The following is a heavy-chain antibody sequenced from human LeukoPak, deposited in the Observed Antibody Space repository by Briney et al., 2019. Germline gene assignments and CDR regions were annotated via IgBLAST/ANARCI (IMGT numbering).Heavy chain of an antibody. D-gene: IGHD3-10*01. CDR3: ARDGEHVLAHDY. Sequence: GGPLRLSCAASGFTFSSYSMNWVRQAPGKGLEWLSYISYNSGTISYADSVKGRFTTSRDNSKNTSFIQMNSLRAEDTGVYYCARDGEHVLAHDYWGQGTLVTVSS. CDR1: GFTFSSYS. J-gene: IGHJ4*02. V-gene: IGHV3-48*01. CDR2: ISYNSGTI.